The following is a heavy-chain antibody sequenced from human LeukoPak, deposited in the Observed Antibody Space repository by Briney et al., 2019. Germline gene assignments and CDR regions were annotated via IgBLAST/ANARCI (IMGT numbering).Heavy chain of an antibody. CDR3: AKDSTVSGSYYGMDI. Sequence: GGSLRLSCAASGFTFSSYIVTWVRQAPGKGLEWVSSISGSGSTTYFADSVKGRSTISRDNSKNTLYLQMSSLRAEDTAIYYCAKDSTVSGSYYGMDIWGQGTTVTVSS. CDR2: ISGSGSTT. J-gene: IGHJ6*02. D-gene: IGHD3-22*01. CDR1: GFTFSSYI. V-gene: IGHV3-23*01.